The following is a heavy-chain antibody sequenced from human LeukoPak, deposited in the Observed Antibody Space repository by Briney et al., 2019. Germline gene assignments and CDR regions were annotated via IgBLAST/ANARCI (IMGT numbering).Heavy chain of an antibody. V-gene: IGHV1-2*02. J-gene: IGHJ5*02. Sequence: ASVKVSCKASGYTFTGYYMHWVRQAPGQGLEWMGWINPNSGGTNYAQKFQGRVTMTRDTSISTAYMELSRLRSDDTAVYYCERVGCIAAAGTLDPWGQGTLVTVSS. CDR2: INPNSGGT. CDR3: ERVGCIAAAGTLDP. CDR1: GYTFTGYY. D-gene: IGHD6-13*01.